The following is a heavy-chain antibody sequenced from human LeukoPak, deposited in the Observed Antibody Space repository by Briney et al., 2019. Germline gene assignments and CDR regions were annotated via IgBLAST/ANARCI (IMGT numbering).Heavy chain of an antibody. D-gene: IGHD3-22*01. Sequence: SETLSLTCTVSGYSISSGYYWGWIRQPPGKGLEWIGSIYYSGSTYYNPSLKSRVTISVDTSKNQFSLKLSSVTAADTAVYYCARHAYYYDSSGSDYWGQGTLVTVSS. CDR1: GYSISSGYY. J-gene: IGHJ4*02. V-gene: IGHV4-38-2*02. CDR3: ARHAYYYDSSGSDY. CDR2: IYYSGST.